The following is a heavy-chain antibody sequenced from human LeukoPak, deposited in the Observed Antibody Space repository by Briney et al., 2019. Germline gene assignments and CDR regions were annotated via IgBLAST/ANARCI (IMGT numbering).Heavy chain of an antibody. CDR2: IYHSGST. CDR3: ARPGCSYGLSESVDY. V-gene: IGHV4-38-2*01. J-gene: IGHJ4*02. Sequence: PSETLSLTCAVSGYSISSGYYWGWIRQPPGKGLEWIGSIYHSGSTYYNPSLKSRVTISVDTSKNQFSLKLSSVTAADTAVYYCARPGCSYGLSESVDYWGQGTLVTVSS. D-gene: IGHD5-18*01. CDR1: GYSISSGYY.